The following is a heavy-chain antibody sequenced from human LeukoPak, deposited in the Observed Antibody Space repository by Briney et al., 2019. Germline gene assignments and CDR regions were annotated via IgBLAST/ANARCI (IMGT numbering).Heavy chain of an antibody. J-gene: IGHJ4*02. CDR2: INHSGST. D-gene: IGHD3-16*01. V-gene: IGHV4-34*01. CDR1: GGSFSGYY. CDR3: ARRWAHFDY. Sequence: SETLSLTCAVYGGSFSGYYWSWIRQPPGKGLEWIGEINHSGSTNYNPSLKSRVTISVDTSKNQFSLKLNSVTAADTAVYYCARRWAHFDYWGQGTLVTVSS.